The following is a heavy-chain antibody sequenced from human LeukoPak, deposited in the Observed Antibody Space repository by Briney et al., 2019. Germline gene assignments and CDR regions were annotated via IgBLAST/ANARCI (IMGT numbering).Heavy chain of an antibody. Sequence: GGSLRLSCAASGFTFRSYWMHWVRQAPGKGLEWVAVISYDGSNKYYADSVKGRFTISRDNSKNTLYLQMNSLRAEDTAVYYCAKLFRAHYGSGSYDYWGQGTLVTVSS. CDR1: GFTFRSYW. D-gene: IGHD3-10*01. CDR2: ISYDGSNK. CDR3: AKLFRAHYGSGSYDY. V-gene: IGHV3-30*18. J-gene: IGHJ4*02.